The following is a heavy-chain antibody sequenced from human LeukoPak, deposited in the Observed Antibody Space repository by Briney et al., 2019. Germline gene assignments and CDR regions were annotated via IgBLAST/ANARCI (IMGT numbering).Heavy chain of an antibody. CDR3: AKGLTTYFDY. D-gene: IGHD4-11*01. CDR2: ISYDGSNK. J-gene: IGHJ4*02. CDR1: GFTFSSYG. V-gene: IGHV3-30*18. Sequence: GGSLRLSCAASGFTFSSYGMHWVRQAPGKGLEWVAVISYDGSNKYYADSVKGRFTISRDNSKNTLYLQMNSLRAEDTAVYYCAKGLTTYFDYWGQETLVTVSS.